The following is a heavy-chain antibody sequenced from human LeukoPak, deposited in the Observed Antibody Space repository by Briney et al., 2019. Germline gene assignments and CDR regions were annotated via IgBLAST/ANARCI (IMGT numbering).Heavy chain of an antibody. CDR2: ISGSGGST. CDR3: AKDRPGMTYYGSGTVWNKFDY. V-gene: IGHV3-23*01. Sequence: GGSLRLSCAASGFTFSSYAMRWVRQAPGKGLEWVSAISGSGGSTYYADSVKGRFTISRDNSKNTLYLQMNSLRAEDTAVYYCAKDRPGMTYYGSGTVWNKFDYWGQGTLVTVSS. D-gene: IGHD3-10*01. J-gene: IGHJ4*02. CDR1: GFTFSSYA.